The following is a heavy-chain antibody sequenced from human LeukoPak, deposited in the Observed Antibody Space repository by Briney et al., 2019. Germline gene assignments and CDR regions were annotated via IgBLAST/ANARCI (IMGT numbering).Heavy chain of an antibody. D-gene: IGHD3-16*01. CDR2: IKQDGSDK. Sequence: GGSLRLSCAASGFIFSNYWMSWVRQAPGKGLEWVANIKQDGSDKYYVDSVKGRFTISRDNGKNSLYLEMNSLRAEDTAMYYCARQITFGGVYYFDYWGQGTLVTVSS. V-gene: IGHV3-7*03. J-gene: IGHJ4*02. CDR3: ARQITFGGVYYFDY. CDR1: GFIFSNYW.